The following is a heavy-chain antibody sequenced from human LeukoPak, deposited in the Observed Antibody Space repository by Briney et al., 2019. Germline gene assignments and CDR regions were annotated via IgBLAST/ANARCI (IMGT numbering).Heavy chain of an antibody. Sequence: GASVKVSCKXSGYTFTGYYMHWVRQAPGQGLEWMGRINPNSGGTNYTQKFQGRVTMTRDTSISTAYMELSRLRSDDTAVYYCARVCSAAGTGSRYYFDYWGQGTLVTVSS. CDR2: INPNSGGT. CDR3: ARVCSAAGTGSRYYFDY. V-gene: IGHV1-2*06. J-gene: IGHJ4*02. D-gene: IGHD6-13*01. CDR1: GYTFTGYY.